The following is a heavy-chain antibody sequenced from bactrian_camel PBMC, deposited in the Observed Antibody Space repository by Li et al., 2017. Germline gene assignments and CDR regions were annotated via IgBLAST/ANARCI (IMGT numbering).Heavy chain of an antibody. CDR3: AADKTGGTWDSLMYSY. D-gene: IGHD5*01. CDR1: GFAFSSTD. J-gene: IGHJ4*01. V-gene: IGHV3S40*01. CDR2: ISADGGRI. Sequence: DVQLVESGGGSVQAGGSLRLSCAASGFAFSSTDMSWVRQVPGKGLRWVSDISADGGRIYYGNSFEGRFIISRDNAKNMLYLQMNSLKPEDTAMYYCAADKTGGTWDSLMYSYWGQGTQVTVSS.